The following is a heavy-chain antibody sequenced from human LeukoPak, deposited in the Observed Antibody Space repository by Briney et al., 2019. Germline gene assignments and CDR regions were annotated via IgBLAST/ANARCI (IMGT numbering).Heavy chain of an antibody. V-gene: IGHV1-69*05. D-gene: IGHD2-8*01. CDR1: GGTFSSYA. J-gene: IGHJ4*02. CDR3: AGGYCTNGVCHLYFDY. CDR2: IIPIFVTA. Sequence: ASVKVSCKASGGTFSSYAISWVRQDPGQGLEWIGGIIPIFVTANYAQKFQGRVTITTDESTSTAYMELSSLRSEDTAVYYCAGGYCTNGVCHLYFDYWGQGTLVTVSS.